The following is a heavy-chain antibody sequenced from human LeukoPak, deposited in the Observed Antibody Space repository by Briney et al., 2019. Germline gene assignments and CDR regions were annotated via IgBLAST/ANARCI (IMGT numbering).Heavy chain of an antibody. CDR2: ISSSSSYI. D-gene: IGHD3-3*01. Sequence: PGGSLRLSCAASGFTFSSYSMNWVRQAPGKRLEWVSSISSSSSYIYYADSVKGRFTISRDNAKNSLYLQMNSLRAEDTAVYYCARGEEWYSRALYYYYYMDVWGKGTTVTVSS. J-gene: IGHJ6*03. CDR3: ARGEEWYSRALYYYYYMDV. CDR1: GFTFSSYS. V-gene: IGHV3-21*01.